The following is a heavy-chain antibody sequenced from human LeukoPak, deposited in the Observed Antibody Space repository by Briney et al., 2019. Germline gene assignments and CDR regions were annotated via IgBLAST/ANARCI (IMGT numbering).Heavy chain of an antibody. V-gene: IGHV3-23*01. D-gene: IGHD6-13*01. Sequence: PGGSLRLSCAASGFTFSSYAMSWVRQAPGKGLEWVSGIRGNGGSTYYADSVKGRFIISRDNSKNTLYLQMNSLRAEDTAVYYCAKGHGGSTWYMGGDYWGRGTLVTVSS. CDR2: IRGNGGST. CDR3: AKGHGGSTWYMGGDY. J-gene: IGHJ4*02. CDR1: GFTFSSYA.